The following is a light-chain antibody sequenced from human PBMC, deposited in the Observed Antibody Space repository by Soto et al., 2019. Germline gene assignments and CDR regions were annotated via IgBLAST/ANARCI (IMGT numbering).Light chain of an antibody. J-gene: IGLJ2*01. CDR3: QSYDSSLSGPVV. CDR2: GNS. V-gene: IGLV1-40*01. Sequence: QSGLTEQPSVSGAPGQRVTISCTGSSSNIGAGYDVHWYQQLPGTAPKLLIYGNSNRPSGVPDRFSGSKSGTSASLAITGLQAEDEADYYCQSYDSSLSGPVVFGGGTKVTVL. CDR1: SSNIGAGYD.